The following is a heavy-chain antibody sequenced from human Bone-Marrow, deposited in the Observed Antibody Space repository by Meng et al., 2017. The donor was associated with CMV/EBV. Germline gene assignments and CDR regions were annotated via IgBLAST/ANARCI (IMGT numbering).Heavy chain of an antibody. CDR2: IYYSGST. V-gene: IGHV4-30-4*08. D-gene: IGHD2-15*01. CDR3: ASEAARKYFSY. Sequence: SETLSLTCTVSGGSISSGDYYWSWIRQPPGKGLEWIGYIYYSGSTYYNPSLKSRVTISVDTSKNQFSLKLSSVTAADTAVYYCASEAARKYFSYWGQGTRVTGYS. CDR1: GGSISSGDYY. J-gene: IGHJ4*02.